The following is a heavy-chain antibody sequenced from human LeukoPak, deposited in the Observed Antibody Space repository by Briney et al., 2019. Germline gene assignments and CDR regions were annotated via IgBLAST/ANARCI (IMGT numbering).Heavy chain of an antibody. CDR1: GFTFSSYG. Sequence: GGSLRLSCAASGFTFSSYGMSWVRQAPGMGLEWVSFIYTGSNTYYADSVKGRFTISRDTSMNTVSLQMNSLRAEDTAVYYCARDGGSGTVDPSGGYYYYGMDVWGQGSTVTVSS. D-gene: IGHD1-26*01. CDR2: IYTGSNT. J-gene: IGHJ6*02. V-gene: IGHV3-53*01. CDR3: ARDGGSGTVDPSGGYYYYGMDV.